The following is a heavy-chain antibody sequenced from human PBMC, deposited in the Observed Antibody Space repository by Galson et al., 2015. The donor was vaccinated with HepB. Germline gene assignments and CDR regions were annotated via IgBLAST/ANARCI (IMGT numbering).Heavy chain of an antibody. V-gene: IGHV4-39*01. CDR2: FYYSGST. CDR1: IFSSYY. Sequence: IFSSYYWGWIRQPPGKGLEWIGSFYYSGSTYYNPSLKSRVTISVDTSKNHFSLKLSSVTAADTAVYYCGRHGTNTQWLQSPFEYWGQGALVTVSS. CDR3: GRHGTNTQWLQSPFEY. D-gene: IGHD5-24*01. J-gene: IGHJ4*02.